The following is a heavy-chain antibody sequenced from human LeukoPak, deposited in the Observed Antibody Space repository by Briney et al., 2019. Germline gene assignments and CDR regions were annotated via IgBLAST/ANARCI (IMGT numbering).Heavy chain of an antibody. D-gene: IGHD3-22*01. CDR2: IYHSGST. V-gene: IGHV4-38-2*02. CDR1: GYSISSGYY. Sequence: LETLSLTCTVSGYSISSGYYWGWIRQPPGKGLEWIGSIYHSGSTYYNPSLKSRVTISVDTSKNQFSLKLSSVTAADTAVYYCAGDLWGRYYYDSSGEPWGQGTLVTVSS. J-gene: IGHJ5*02. CDR3: AGDLWGRYYYDSSGEP.